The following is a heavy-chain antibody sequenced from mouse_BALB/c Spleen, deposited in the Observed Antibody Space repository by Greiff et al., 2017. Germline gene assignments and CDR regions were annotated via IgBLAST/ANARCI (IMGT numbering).Heavy chain of an antibody. CDR2: ISSGGST. CDR3: AREGHRYDWYFDV. J-gene: IGHJ1*01. D-gene: IGHD2-14*01. V-gene: IGHV5-6-5*01. CDR1: GFTFSSYA. Sequence: EVKLMESGGGLVKPGGSLKLSCAASGFTFSSYAMSWVRQTPEKRLEWVASISSGGSTYYPDSVKGRFTISRDNARNILYLQMSSLRSADTAMYYCAREGHRYDWYFDVWGAGTTVTVSS.